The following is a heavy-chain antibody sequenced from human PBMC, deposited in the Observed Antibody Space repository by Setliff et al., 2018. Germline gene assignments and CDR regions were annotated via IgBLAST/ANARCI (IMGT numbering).Heavy chain of an antibody. CDR2: INPRASEK. J-gene: IGHJ4*02. D-gene: IGHD3-10*01. Sequence: LRLSCAASGFNFSINDMTYGMSWVRQAPGKGLEWLASINPRASEKYYMDSVKGRFTISRDNAKNSLSLQMNNLRTEDTAVYYCFGAGTCSYWGQGTLVTVSS. CDR1: GFNFSINDMTYG. V-gene: IGHV3-7*01. CDR3: FGAGTCSY.